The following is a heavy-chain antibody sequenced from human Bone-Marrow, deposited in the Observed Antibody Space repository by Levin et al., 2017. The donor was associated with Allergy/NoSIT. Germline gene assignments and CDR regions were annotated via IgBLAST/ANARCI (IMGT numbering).Heavy chain of an antibody. CDR1: GFAFSDYP. CDR2: ISYNENKQ. J-gene: IGHJ4*02. CDR3: VRGPFLTGPDH. V-gene: IGHV3-30*04. Sequence: GGSLRLSCVASGFAFSDYPMHWVRQAPGKGLQWVAVISYNENKQHYADSVKGRFTISRDNPKKTVSLQMNSLRVDDTAMYYCVRGPFLTGPDHWGRGTLVTVSS. D-gene: IGHD7-27*01.